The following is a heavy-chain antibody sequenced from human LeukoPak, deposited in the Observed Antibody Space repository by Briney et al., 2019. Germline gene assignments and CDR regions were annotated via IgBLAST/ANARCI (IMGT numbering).Heavy chain of an antibody. J-gene: IGHJ6*03. CDR1: GGTFSSYA. CDR3: ARDLSTTGLVPHYYYYMDV. Sequence: SSAKVSCKASGGTFSSYAISWVRQAPGQGLEWMGGIIPIFGTANYAQKFQGRVTITADESTSTAYMELSSLRSEDTAVYCCARDLSTTGLVPHYYYYMDVWGKGTTVTVSS. D-gene: IGHD1-1*01. V-gene: IGHV1-69*01. CDR2: IIPIFGTA.